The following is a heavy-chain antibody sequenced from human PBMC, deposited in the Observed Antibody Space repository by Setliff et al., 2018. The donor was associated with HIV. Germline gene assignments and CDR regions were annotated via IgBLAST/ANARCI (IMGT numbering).Heavy chain of an antibody. CDR1: GGSISSNNDH. Sequence: SETLSLTCTVSGGSISSNNDHWGWIRQPPGKGLEWIGSISRSGNTYHNPSLKSRVTISVDTSKNQFSLKLSSVTAADTAVYYCARDGSYYDSSAYLGGRYYYYGMDVWGQGTTVTVSS. CDR3: ARDGSYYDSSAYLGGRYYYYGMDV. CDR2: ISRSGNT. J-gene: IGHJ6*02. D-gene: IGHD3-22*01. V-gene: IGHV4-39*07.